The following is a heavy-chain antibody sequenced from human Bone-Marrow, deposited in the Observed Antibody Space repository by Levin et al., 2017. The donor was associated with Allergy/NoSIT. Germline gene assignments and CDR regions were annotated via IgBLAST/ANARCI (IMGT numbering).Heavy chain of an antibody. V-gene: IGHV6-1*01. CDR3: ARVSRYGLAEITSPVLDY. D-gene: IGHD3-10*01. CDR2: TYYSSQWNH. CDR1: GDSVSSYSAS. J-gene: IGHJ4*02. Sequence: PSETLSLTCAISGDSVSSYSASWHWIRQSPSRGLEWLGRTYYSSQWNHEYALSVRGRITINADSSKNQFSLELSSMTPDDAAVYYFARVSRYGLAEITSPVLDYWGQGTLVTVSS.